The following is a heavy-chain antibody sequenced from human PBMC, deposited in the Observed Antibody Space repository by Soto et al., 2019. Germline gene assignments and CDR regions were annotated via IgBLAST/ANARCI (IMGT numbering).Heavy chain of an antibody. D-gene: IGHD2-21*01. Sequence: GGSLSLSCTASGLTFSDYSVNWVRQAPGKGVEWISYISSTGDLILYADSVKGRFTIARDLAKNSLYLQMASLRDDDSAVYYCATWAIAVGGEGVWGQGTLVTVSS. CDR3: ATWAIAVGGEGV. CDR2: ISSTGDLI. CDR1: GLTFSDYS. J-gene: IGHJ4*02. V-gene: IGHV3-48*02.